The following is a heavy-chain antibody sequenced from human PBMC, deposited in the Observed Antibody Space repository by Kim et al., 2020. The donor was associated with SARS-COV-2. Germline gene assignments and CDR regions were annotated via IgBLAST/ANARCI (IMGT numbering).Heavy chain of an antibody. CDR3: AKGPILVYYYYMDV. Sequence: GGSLRLSCAASGFTFSSYAMSWVRQAPGKGLEWVSAISGSGGSTYYADSVKGRFTISRDNSKNTLYLQMNSLRAEDTAVYYCAKGPILVYYYYMDVWGKGTTVTVSS. J-gene: IGHJ6*03. CDR1: GFTFSSYA. V-gene: IGHV3-23*01. CDR2: ISGSGGST.